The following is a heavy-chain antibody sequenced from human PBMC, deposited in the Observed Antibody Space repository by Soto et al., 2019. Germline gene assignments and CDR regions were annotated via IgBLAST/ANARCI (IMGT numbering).Heavy chain of an antibody. CDR3: AREGTYCSGGICKPHVAS. V-gene: IGHV3-33*01. CDR1: GFTIRSYG. J-gene: IGHJ4*02. Sequence: QVQLVESGGGVVQPGRSLRLSCAASGFTIRSYGMHWVRQAPGKGLEWVAVIWYDGSNKYYADSVKGRFTMSRDNSKNTLYLQRSSVRDEDTAVYYCAREGTYCSGGICKPHVASSGQGTLGTVSS. D-gene: IGHD2-15*01. CDR2: IWYDGSNK.